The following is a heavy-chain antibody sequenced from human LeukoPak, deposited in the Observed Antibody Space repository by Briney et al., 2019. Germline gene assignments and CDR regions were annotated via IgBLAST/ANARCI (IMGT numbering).Heavy chain of an antibody. V-gene: IGHV3-23*01. D-gene: IGHD1-20*01. CDR2: ISASGGSS. CDR1: GFTFSSYA. J-gene: IGHJ4*02. CDR3: AKDRITGTPYYFDY. Sequence: GGSLRLSCAASGFTFSSYAMSWVRQAPGKGLEWVLGISASGGSSYYADSVKGRFTISRDNAKNTLYLQMDSLRAKDTAVYYCAKDRITGTPYYFDYWGQGTLVTVSS.